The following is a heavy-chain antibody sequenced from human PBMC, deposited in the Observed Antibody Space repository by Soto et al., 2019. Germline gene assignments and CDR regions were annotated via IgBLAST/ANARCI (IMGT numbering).Heavy chain of an antibody. Sequence: SLTCTVSGGSISSGGYYWSWIRQHPGKGLEWIGYIYYSGSTYYNPSLKSRVTISVDTSKNQFSLKLSSVTAADTAVYYCAREVVVPAAIGTNWFDPWGQGTLVTVSS. V-gene: IGHV4-31*03. CDR2: IYYSGST. J-gene: IGHJ5*02. CDR1: GGSISSGGYY. CDR3: AREVVVPAAIGTNWFDP. D-gene: IGHD2-2*01.